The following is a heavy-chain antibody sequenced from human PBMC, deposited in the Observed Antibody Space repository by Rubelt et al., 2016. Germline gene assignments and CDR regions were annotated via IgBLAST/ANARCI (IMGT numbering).Heavy chain of an antibody. D-gene: IGHD6-13*01. Sequence: QVQLQQWGAGLLKPSETLSLTCAVYGGSFSRYYWNWIRQPPGKGLEWIGEINHSGRTNYNPSLKSRVIISVDTPKNQFSLELSSVTAADTAVYYCARAAVDSSSSHFDYWGQGTLVIVSS. CDR1: GGSFSRYY. CDR2: INHSGRT. CDR3: ARAAVDSSSSHFDY. J-gene: IGHJ4*02. V-gene: IGHV4-34*01.